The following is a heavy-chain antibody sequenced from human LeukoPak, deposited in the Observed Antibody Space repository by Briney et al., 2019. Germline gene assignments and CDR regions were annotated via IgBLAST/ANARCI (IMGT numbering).Heavy chain of an antibody. Sequence: GGSLTLSCAASGIILSSYWMSWVRQAPGKGLEWVANIKQDGSEKWYVDSVKGRFNISRDNAKNSLYLQMNSLRVEDTAVYYCAREFRSGYNSRWFDYWGQGTLVTVSS. CDR1: GIILSSYW. CDR3: AREFRSGYNSRWFDY. J-gene: IGHJ5*01. V-gene: IGHV3-7*01. CDR2: IKQDGSEK. D-gene: IGHD6-19*01.